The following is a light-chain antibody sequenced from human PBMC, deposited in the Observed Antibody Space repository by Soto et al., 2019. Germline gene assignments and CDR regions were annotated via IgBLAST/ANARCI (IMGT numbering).Light chain of an antibody. Sequence: EIVLTQSPGTLSLSPGDRATLSCRASQSVSRSYLGWYQQKPGQAPRLLMYGASIRAAGVPDRFSGSGSGTEFTLTISRLEPEDFTVYYCEQYDKSITFGGGTKVEIK. J-gene: IGKJ4*01. CDR1: QSVSRSY. CDR3: EQYDKSIT. CDR2: GAS. V-gene: IGKV3-20*01.